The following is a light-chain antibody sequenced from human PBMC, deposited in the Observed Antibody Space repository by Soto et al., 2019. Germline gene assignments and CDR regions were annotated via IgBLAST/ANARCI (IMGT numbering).Light chain of an antibody. Sequence: DIQMTQSQSSVSASVGDRVTITSRSSQGVPTWLVCYQQEPEKATNLLIYTTSSLQIGVPTRFSGRASGTYFALTINGLQPADFATYYRQQAASFPTTVSQGTRLEVK. J-gene: IGKJ5*01. V-gene: IGKV1-12*01. CDR2: TTS. CDR3: QQAASFPTT. CDR1: QGVPTW.